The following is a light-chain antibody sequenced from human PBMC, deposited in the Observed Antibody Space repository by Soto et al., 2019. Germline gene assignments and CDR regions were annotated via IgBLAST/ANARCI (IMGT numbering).Light chain of an antibody. Sequence: QSALTQPASVSGSPGQSITISYTGTSSDVGGYNYVSWYQQHPGKAPKLMIYEVSSRPSGVSYRFSASKSGNTASLTISGLQAEDEADYYCSSYTSNSTYVFGTGTKVTVL. CDR3: SSYTSNSTYV. CDR1: SSDVGGYNY. CDR2: EVS. J-gene: IGLJ1*01. V-gene: IGLV2-14*01.